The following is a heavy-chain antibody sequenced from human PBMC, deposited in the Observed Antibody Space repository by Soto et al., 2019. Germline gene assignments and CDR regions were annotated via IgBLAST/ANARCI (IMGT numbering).Heavy chain of an antibody. J-gene: IGHJ4*02. D-gene: IGHD2-2*01. CDR3: ARDPRYFISTSCYRVSGSPGDY. CDR2: ISAYNGNT. CDR1: GYTFTSYG. V-gene: IGHV1-18*01. Sequence: QVQLVQSGAEVKKPGASVKVSCKASGYTFTSYGISWVRQAPGQGLEWMGWISAYNGNTNYAQKLQGRVTMTADTSTSTAYMELRSLRSGDTVVYYWARDPRYFISTSCYRVSGSPGDYWCQGTLVTVS.